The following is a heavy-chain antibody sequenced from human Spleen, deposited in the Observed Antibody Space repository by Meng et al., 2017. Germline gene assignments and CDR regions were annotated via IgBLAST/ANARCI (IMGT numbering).Heavy chain of an antibody. V-gene: IGHV1-2*06. D-gene: IGHD5-24*01. CDR2: INPNSGGT. CDR1: GYPFTGYY. Sequence: QVPLVKFGAEVKRPGASVKVSCKASGYPFTGYYMHWVRQAPGQGLEWMGRINPNSGGTNYAQKFQGRVTMTRDTSISTAYMELSGLRSDDTAMYFCASGMAVIDYWGQGTLVTVSS. CDR3: ASGMAVIDY. J-gene: IGHJ4*02.